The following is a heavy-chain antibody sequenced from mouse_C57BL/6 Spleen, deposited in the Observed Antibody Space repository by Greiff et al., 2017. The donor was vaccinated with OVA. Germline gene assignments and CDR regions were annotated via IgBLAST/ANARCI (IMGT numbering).Heavy chain of an antibody. CDR3: TRITTVVATNAMDY. D-gene: IGHD1-1*01. J-gene: IGHJ4*01. CDR2: ISSGGDYI. V-gene: IGHV5-9-1*02. Sequence: EVQGVESGEGLVKPGGSLKLSCAASGFTFSSYAMSWVRQTPEKRLEWVAYISSGGDYIYYADTVKGRFTISRDNARNTLYLQMSSLKSEDTAMYYCTRITTVVATNAMDYWGQGTSVTVSS. CDR1: GFTFSSYA.